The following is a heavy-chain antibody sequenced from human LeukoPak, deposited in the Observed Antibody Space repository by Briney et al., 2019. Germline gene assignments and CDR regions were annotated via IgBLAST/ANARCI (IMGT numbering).Heavy chain of an antibody. CDR3: ARSYYGSGSSTSDFDY. J-gene: IGHJ4*02. Sequence: ASVKVSCKASGYTFTSYAMHWVRQAPGQRLEWMGWINAGNGNTKYSQKFQGRVTITRDTSASTAYMELSSLRSEDTAVYYCARSYYGSGSSTSDFDYWGQGTLVTVSS. CDR2: INAGNGNT. CDR1: GYTFTSYA. V-gene: IGHV1-3*01. D-gene: IGHD3-10*01.